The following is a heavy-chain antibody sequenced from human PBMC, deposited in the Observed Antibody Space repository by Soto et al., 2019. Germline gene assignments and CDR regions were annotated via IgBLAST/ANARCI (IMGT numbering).Heavy chain of an antibody. CDR2: ILASGDV. J-gene: IGHJ6*02. CDR3: VRDTSSGGADV. CDR1: GFPLGVSP. D-gene: IGHD6-6*01. V-gene: IGHV3-9*01. Sequence: EEELVESGGALLNLGGSWRPSVETLGFPLGVSPWHGVRQVPGGGLGWVPGILASGDVGYVDSVRGRFTMSRDVAKSSLHLQMNSLKTDDTALYYCVRDTSSGGADVWGQGTTVTVSS.